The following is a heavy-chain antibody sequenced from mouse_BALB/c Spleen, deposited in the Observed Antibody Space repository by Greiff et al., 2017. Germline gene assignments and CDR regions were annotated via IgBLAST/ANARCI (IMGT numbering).Heavy chain of an antibody. CDR1: GFTFSSFG. Sequence: EVQLVESGGGLVQPGGSRKLSCAASGFTFSSFGMHWVRQAPEKGLEWVAYISSGSSTIYYADTVKGRFTISRDNPKNTLFLQMTSLRSEDTAMYYCARSHYYGSRSAMDYWGQGTSVTVSS. J-gene: IGHJ4*01. CDR2: ISSGSSTI. D-gene: IGHD1-1*01. CDR3: ARSHYYGSRSAMDY. V-gene: IGHV5-17*02.